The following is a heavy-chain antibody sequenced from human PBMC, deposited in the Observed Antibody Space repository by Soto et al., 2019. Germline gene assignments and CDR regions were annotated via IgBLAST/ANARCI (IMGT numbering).Heavy chain of an antibody. D-gene: IGHD2-15*01. J-gene: IGHJ4*02. CDR2: IYYSGST. CDR3: ARHTPAISISDH. Sequence: SETLSLTYTVSGDSITSNSYYWGWIRQPPGKGLEWIGSIYYSGSTYYNPSLKSRVTISVDTSKNQFSLKLSSVTAADTAVYYCARHTPAISISDHWGQGTLVTVSS. CDR1: GDSITSNSYY. V-gene: IGHV4-39*01.